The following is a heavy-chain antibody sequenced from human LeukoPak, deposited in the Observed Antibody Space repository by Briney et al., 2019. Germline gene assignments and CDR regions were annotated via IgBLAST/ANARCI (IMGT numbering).Heavy chain of an antibody. V-gene: IGHV1-24*01. J-gene: IGHJ4*02. Sequence: GASVKVSCXVSGYTLTALSMHWVRQAHGKGLEWMGGFDPEDGETIYAQKFQGRVTMTEDTSTDTAYMELSSLRSEDTAVYYCATYDSSGYYYFDYWGQGTLVTVSS. CDR1: GYTLTALS. D-gene: IGHD3-22*01. CDR3: ATYDSSGYYYFDY. CDR2: FDPEDGET.